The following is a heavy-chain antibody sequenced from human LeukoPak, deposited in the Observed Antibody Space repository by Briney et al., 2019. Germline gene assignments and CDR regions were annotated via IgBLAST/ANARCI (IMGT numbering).Heavy chain of an antibody. V-gene: IGHV3-15*01. J-gene: IGHJ2*01. CDR1: GFTVSSNY. CDR2: IKSKTDGGTT. CDR3: TTAQDGL. D-gene: IGHD2-15*01. Sequence: GGSLRLSCAASGFTVSSNYMSWVRQAPGKGLEWVGRIKSKTDGGTTYYAAPVKGRFTISRDDSKNTLYLHMDSLKPEDTAVYHCTTAQDGLWGRGTLVTVSS.